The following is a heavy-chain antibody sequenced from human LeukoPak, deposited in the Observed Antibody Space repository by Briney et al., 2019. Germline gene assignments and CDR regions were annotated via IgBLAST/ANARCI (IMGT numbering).Heavy chain of an antibody. CDR1: GCTFTSYG. D-gene: IGHD6-19*01. J-gene: IGHJ5*02. CDR2: ISAYNGNT. CDR3: ASFRGYSSGHNWFET. V-gene: IGHV1-18*01. Sequence: GASVKVSCKASGCTFTSYGFSWVRQAPGQGLEWMGWISAYNGNTNYAQKLQGRVTMTTDTSASTAYMELSSLRSEDTAVYYCASFRGYSSGHNWFETWGQGTLVTVSS.